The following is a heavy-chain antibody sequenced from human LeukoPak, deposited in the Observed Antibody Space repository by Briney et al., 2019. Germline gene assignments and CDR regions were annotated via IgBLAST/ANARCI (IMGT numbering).Heavy chain of an antibody. J-gene: IGHJ4*02. CDR1: GFTFSSYG. CDR3: ARGTHIAAAGTDYFDY. CDR2: IWYDGSNK. V-gene: IGHV3-33*01. D-gene: IGHD6-13*01. Sequence: GGSLRLSCAASGFTFSSYGMHWVRQAPGKGLEWVAVIWYDGSNKYYADSVKGRFTISRDNSKNTLYLQMNSLRAEDTAVYYCARGTHIAAAGTDYFDYWGQGTLVTVSS.